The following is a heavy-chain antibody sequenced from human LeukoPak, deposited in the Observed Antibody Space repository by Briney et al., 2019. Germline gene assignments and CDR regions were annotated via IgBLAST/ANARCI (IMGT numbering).Heavy chain of an antibody. D-gene: IGHD5-24*01. J-gene: IGHJ4*02. V-gene: IGHV4-59*01. Sequence: SETLSLTCTVSGGSISSYYWSWIRQPPGKGLEWIGYIYYSGSTSYNPSLKSRVTISVDTSKNQFSLKLSSVTAADTAVYYCARGGGYNYPFDYWGQGTLVTVSS. CDR1: GGSISSYY. CDR3: ARGGGYNYPFDY. CDR2: IYYSGST.